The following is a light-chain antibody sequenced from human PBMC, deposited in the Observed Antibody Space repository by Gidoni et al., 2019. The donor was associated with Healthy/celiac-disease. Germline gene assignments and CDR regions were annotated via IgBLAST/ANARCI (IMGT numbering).Light chain of an antibody. CDR3: AAWDDSLNASYV. Sequence: SVLPQPPSASGTPGQRVTIPCSGRSSNIGSNTVNWYQQLPGTAPKLLIYSNNQRPSGVPDRFSGSKSGTSASLAISGLQSEDEADYYCAAWDDSLNASYVFGTGTKVTVL. CDR1: SSNIGSNT. V-gene: IGLV1-44*01. CDR2: SNN. J-gene: IGLJ1*01.